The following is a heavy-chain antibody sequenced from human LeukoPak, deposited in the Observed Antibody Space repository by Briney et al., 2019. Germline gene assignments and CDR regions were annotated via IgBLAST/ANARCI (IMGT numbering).Heavy chain of an antibody. CDR1: GGSISSGGYS. V-gene: IGHV4-30-2*01. CDR2: IYHSGST. CDR3: ARVYSTMVRGVIRIYYFDY. Sequence: SETLSLTCAVSGGSISSGGYSWSWVRQPPGKGLEWIGYIYHSGSTYYNPSLKSRVTISVDRSKNQFSLKLSSVTAADTAVYYCARVYSTMVRGVIRIYYFDYWGQGTLVTVSS. D-gene: IGHD3-10*01. J-gene: IGHJ4*02.